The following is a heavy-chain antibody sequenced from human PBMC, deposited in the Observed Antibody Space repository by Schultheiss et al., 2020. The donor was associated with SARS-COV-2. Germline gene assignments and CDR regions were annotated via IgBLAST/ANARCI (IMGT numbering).Heavy chain of an antibody. CDR2: IIPIFGTA. D-gene: IGHD6-13*01. CDR1: GGTFSSYA. CDR3: ARDLPSSSWFDP. Sequence: SVKVSCKASGGTFSSYAISWVRQAPGQGLEWMGGIIPIFGTANYAQKFQGRVTITADESTSTVYMELSSLRSEDTAVYYCARDLPSSSWFDPWGQGTLVTVSS. V-gene: IGHV1-69*13. J-gene: IGHJ5*02.